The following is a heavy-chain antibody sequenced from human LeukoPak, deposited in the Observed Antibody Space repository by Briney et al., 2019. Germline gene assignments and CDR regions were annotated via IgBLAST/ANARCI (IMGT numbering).Heavy chain of an antibody. D-gene: IGHD3-3*01. Sequence: GRSLTLSCAASGFTFSSYSMNSVRQAPGKGLEWVSYISSSRTTIYYADSVQGRFTISRDNARNSLYLQMNSLRDEDTAVYYCASGLSTGGGWIGRTKIEPNYHYYYGMDVWGQGTTVTVSS. V-gene: IGHV3-48*02. CDR3: ASGLSTGGGWIGRTKIEPNYHYYYGMDV. CDR2: ISSSRTTI. J-gene: IGHJ6*02. CDR1: GFTFSSYS.